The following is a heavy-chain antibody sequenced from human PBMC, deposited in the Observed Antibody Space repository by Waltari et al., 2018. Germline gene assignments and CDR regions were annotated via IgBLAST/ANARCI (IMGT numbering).Heavy chain of an antibody. D-gene: IGHD4-17*01. J-gene: IGHJ5*01. CDR1: GGSVSSGAYY. CDR2: THTSGRT. Sequence: QVQLQESGPGLVAPSETLSLTCTVSGGSVSSGAYYWSWIRQPPGKGLEWVGYTHTSGRTAYNPSLQSRVTIFGDTSTNQLSLNLRSVTAADTATYFCARVKDEFGDYGFDYWGQGTLVTVSS. CDR3: ARVKDEFGDYGFDY. V-gene: IGHV4-61*08.